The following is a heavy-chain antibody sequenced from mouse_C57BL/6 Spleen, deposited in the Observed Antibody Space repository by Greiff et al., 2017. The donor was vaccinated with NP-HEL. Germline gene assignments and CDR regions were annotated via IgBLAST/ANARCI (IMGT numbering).Heavy chain of an antibody. J-gene: IGHJ2*01. Sequence: VQLQQPGAELVRPGSSVKLSCKASGYTFTSYWMHWVKQRPIQGLEWIGNIDPSDSETHYNQKFKDKATLTVDKSSSTTYMQLSSLTSEDAAVYYCAREGITTGDYWGQGTTLTVSS. D-gene: IGHD1-1*01. CDR2: IDPSDSET. CDR3: AREGITTGDY. V-gene: IGHV1-52*01. CDR1: GYTFTSYW.